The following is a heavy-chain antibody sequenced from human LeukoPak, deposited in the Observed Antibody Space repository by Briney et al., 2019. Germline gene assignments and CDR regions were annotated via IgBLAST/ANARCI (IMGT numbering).Heavy chain of an antibody. CDR2: INHSGST. CDR1: GVSFSSYY. CDR3: ARAFLAGYDFWSGYSALFDY. J-gene: IGHJ4*02. Sequence: SSETLSLTYTVSGVSFSSYYWSWIRQPPGKGLEWIGEINHSGSTNYNPSLKSRVTISVDTSKNQFSLKLSSVTAADTAVYYCARAFLAGYDFWSGYSALFDYWGQGTLVTVSS. D-gene: IGHD3-3*01. V-gene: IGHV4-34*01.